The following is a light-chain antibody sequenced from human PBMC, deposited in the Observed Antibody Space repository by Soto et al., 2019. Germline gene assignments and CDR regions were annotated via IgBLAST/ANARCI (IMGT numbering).Light chain of an antibody. Sequence: EISMTQSPGTLSVSPGERATLSCRASQSVSSNLAWYQQKPGQAPRLLIYGASTRATGIPARFSGSGSGTEFTLTISSLQSEDFAVYYCQQYNNLPTWTFGQGTKVDI. CDR1: QSVSSN. J-gene: IGKJ1*01. CDR2: GAS. CDR3: QQYNNLPTWT. V-gene: IGKV3-15*01.